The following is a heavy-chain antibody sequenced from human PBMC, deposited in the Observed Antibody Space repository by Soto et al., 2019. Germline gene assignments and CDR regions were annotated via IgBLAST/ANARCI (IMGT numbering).Heavy chain of an antibody. V-gene: IGHV3-30*18. D-gene: IGHD5-18*01. CDR1: GFTFISYG. J-gene: IGHJ6*02. Sequence: GGSLRLSCAASGFTFISYGMHWVRQAPGKGLEWVALISYDGSKKYYADSVKGRITISRDNSKNTLYLQMNSLRAEDTAVYYCAKDRGIQMKYYYYYGMDVWGQGTTVTVSS. CDR3: AKDRGIQMKYYYYYGMDV. CDR2: ISYDGSKK.